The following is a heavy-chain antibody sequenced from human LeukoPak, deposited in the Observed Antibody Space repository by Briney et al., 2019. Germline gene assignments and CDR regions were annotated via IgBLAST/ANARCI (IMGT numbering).Heavy chain of an antibody. CDR3: VKRLGISYDS. CDR1: GFTFSSYS. D-gene: IGHD5-18*01. CDR2: ITSNGDGT. J-gene: IGHJ4*02. V-gene: IGHV3-64D*09. Sequence: QPGGSLRLSCSASGFTFSSYSMHWVRQAPGRGLEYVSAITSNGDGTYYADSVKGRFTISRDNSKNVLYLQMCSLRPEDTAMYYCVKRLGISYDSWGQGTLVTVSS.